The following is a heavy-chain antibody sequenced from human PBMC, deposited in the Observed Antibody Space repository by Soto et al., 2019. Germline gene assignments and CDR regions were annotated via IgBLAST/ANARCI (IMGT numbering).Heavy chain of an antibody. CDR3: ARATELRYVEWSVYRGGNYAMDG. Sequence: QVQLVQSGAEMKKPGASVRVSCKASGYTFSGYDINWVRQATGQGLEWMGWVSPDSGSTGYAGIFKSRLTMTWDTSTTTAYMDLSSLTADDSAVYYCARATELRYVEWSVYRGGNYAMDGWGQGTTVTVSS. CDR1: GYTFSGYD. J-gene: IGHJ6*02. CDR2: VSPDSGST. D-gene: IGHD3-3*01. V-gene: IGHV1-8*01.